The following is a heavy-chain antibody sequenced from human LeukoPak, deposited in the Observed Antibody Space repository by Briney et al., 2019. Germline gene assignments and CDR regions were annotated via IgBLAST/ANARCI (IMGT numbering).Heavy chain of an antibody. CDR1: GGTFSSYA. CDR2: ITPIFGTA. D-gene: IGHD2-2*01. Sequence: SVKVSCKASGGTFSSYAISWGRQAPGQGLEWMGRITPIFGTANYAQKFQGRVTITADKSTNTAYMELSSLRSEDTAVYYCARDGAGGYCSCTRCYVFDPWGQGTLVTVSS. CDR3: ARDGAGGYCSCTRCYVFDP. J-gene: IGHJ5*02. V-gene: IGHV1-69*06.